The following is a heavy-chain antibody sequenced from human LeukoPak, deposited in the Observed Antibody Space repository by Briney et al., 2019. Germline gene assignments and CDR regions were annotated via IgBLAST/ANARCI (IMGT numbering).Heavy chain of an antibody. V-gene: IGHV3-23*01. CDR3: AKRPAAMYFDD. CDR2: ISTSGSNT. CDR1: GFTFSSYA. Sequence: GGSLRLSCAASGFTFSSYAMNWVRQAPGKGLEWVSIISTSGSNTYYADSVKGRFTISRDNSRNTLFLQMNSLRAEDTAVYCCAKRPAAMYFDDWGQGTLVTVSS. J-gene: IGHJ4*02. D-gene: IGHD2-2*01.